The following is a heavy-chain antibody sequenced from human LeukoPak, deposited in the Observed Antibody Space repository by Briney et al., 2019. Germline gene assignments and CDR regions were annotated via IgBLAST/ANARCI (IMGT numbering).Heavy chain of an antibody. CDR2: ISYDGSNK. Sequence: GRALRLSCAASGFTFSSYAMHWVRQAPGKGLECVAVISYDGSNKYYADSVKGRFTISRDNSKNTLYLQMNSLRAEDTAVYYCARDRFWSGYSLEYFDYWGQGTLVTVSS. J-gene: IGHJ4*02. D-gene: IGHD3-3*01. V-gene: IGHV3-30-3*01. CDR1: GFTFSSYA. CDR3: ARDRFWSGYSLEYFDY.